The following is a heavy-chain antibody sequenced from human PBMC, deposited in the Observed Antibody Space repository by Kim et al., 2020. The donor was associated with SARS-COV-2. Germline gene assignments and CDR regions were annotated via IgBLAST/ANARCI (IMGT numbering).Heavy chain of an antibody. J-gene: IGHJ4*02. V-gene: IGHV1-46*01. CDR2: INPSGGST. Sequence: ASVKVSCKASGYTFTNYYMHWVRQAPGQGLEWMGMINPSGGSTTYAQKFQGRVTMTRDTSTSTVYMELRSLTSEDTAVYFCASARGSRAAGTLDWDYWGQGTQVTVSS. D-gene: IGHD6-13*01. CDR1: GYTFTNYY. CDR3: ASARGSRAAGTLDWDY.